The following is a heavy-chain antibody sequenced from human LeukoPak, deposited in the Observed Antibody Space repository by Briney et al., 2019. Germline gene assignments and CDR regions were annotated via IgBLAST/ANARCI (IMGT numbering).Heavy chain of an antibody. J-gene: IGHJ3*02. V-gene: IGHV4-34*01. Sequence: SETLSLTCAVYGGSFSGYYWSWIRQPPGKGLEWIGEINHSGSTNYNPSLKSRVTISVDTSKNQFSLKLSSVTAADTAVYYCARSEWELRGDDGFDIWGQGTMVTVSS. CDR2: INHSGST. D-gene: IGHD1-26*01. CDR3: ARSEWELRGDDGFDI. CDR1: GGSFSGYY.